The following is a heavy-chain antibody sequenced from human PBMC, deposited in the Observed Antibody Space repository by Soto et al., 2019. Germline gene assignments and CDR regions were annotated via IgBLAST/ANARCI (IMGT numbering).Heavy chain of an antibody. CDR3: AEEEYYYDSSGYYSLDY. V-gene: IGHV3-30*18. D-gene: IGHD3-22*01. J-gene: IGHJ4*02. CDR1: GFTFSSYG. CDR2: ISYDGSNK. Sequence: PGGSLRLSCAASGFTFSSYGMHWVRQAPGKGLEWVAVISYDGSNKYYADSVKGRFTISRDNSKNTLYLQMNSLRAEDTAVYYCAEEEYYYDSSGYYSLDYWGQGTLVTVSS.